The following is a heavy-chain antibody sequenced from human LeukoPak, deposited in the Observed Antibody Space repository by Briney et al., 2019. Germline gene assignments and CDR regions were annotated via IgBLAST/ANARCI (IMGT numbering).Heavy chain of an antibody. J-gene: IGHJ6*03. CDR2: INPSGGST. Sequence: GASVTVSCKASGYTFTSYYMHWVRQAPGQGLEWMGIINPSGGSTSYAQKFRGRVTMTRDTSTSTVYMELSSLRSEDTAVYYCARDHYYDSSGYHTPSYYMDVWGKGTTVTVSS. V-gene: IGHV1-46*01. CDR1: GYTFTSYY. CDR3: ARDHYYDSSGYHTPSYYMDV. D-gene: IGHD3-22*01.